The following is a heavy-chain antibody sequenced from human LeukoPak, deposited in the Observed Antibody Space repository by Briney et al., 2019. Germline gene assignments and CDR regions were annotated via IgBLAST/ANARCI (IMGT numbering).Heavy chain of an antibody. V-gene: IGHV3-53*01. Sequence: WGSLRLSCAASGFSVSSNYISWVRQAPGKGLGWVSVIYSGGNTYYADSVKGRFTISRDNSKNTLYLQMNSLRAEDTAVYYCARVGSQYDSSGYPYWGQGTLVTVSS. CDR2: IYSGGNT. CDR1: GFSVSSNY. D-gene: IGHD3-22*01. J-gene: IGHJ4*02. CDR3: ARVGSQYDSSGYPY.